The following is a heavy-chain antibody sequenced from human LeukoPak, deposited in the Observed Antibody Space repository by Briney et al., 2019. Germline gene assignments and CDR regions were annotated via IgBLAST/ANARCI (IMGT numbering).Heavy chain of an antibody. J-gene: IGHJ4*02. CDR1: GYRFTTYW. D-gene: IGHD3-10*01. V-gene: IGHV5-51*01. CDR3: ARATWELVHPYYFDY. CDR2: IHPGDSDT. Sequence: GESLKISCKGSGYRFTTYWIGWVRQMPGKGLEWMGIIHPGDSDTRYSPSFQGQVTISADTSISTAYLQWSSLKASDTAMYYCARATWELVHPYYFDYWGQGTLLTVSS.